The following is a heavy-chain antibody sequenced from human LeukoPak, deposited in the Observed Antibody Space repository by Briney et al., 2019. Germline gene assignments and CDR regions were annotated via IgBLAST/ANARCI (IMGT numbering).Heavy chain of an antibody. V-gene: IGHV4-59*01. CDR1: GGSISSYY. CDR3: ARETSQKGAHYMDV. D-gene: IGHD3-16*01. Sequence: SETLSLTCTVSGGSISSYYWSWIRQPPGKGLEWIGYIYYSGSTSYKPSLKSRVTISVDTSKNQFSLKLRSVTAADTAVYYCARETSQKGAHYMDVWGKGTTVTISS. CDR2: IYYSGST. J-gene: IGHJ6*03.